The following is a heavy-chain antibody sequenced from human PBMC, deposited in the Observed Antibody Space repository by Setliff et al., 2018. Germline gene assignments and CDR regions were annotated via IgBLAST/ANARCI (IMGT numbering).Heavy chain of an antibody. Sequence: PSETLSLTCGVYGGSFSDHYWSWIRQPPGKGLEWLGEINHRGNTNYRPSLKSRITISVDTSKKQFSLELSSVTAADTALYYCARGVLVNPFSSSHYMDVWAKGATVTVSS. CDR3: ARGVLVNPFSSSHYMDV. CDR1: GGSFSDHY. D-gene: IGHD2-2*01. J-gene: IGHJ6*03. CDR2: INHRGNT. V-gene: IGHV4-34*01.